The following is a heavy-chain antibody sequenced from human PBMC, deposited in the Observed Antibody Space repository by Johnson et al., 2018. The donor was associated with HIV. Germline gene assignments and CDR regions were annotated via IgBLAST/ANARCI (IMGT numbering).Heavy chain of an antibody. J-gene: IGHJ3*02. CDR2: IYSGGST. D-gene: IGHD6-13*01. CDR1: GFTFSSYG. V-gene: IGHV3-NL1*01. CDR3: AKDQWRSSWTNDAFDI. Sequence: QVHLVESGGGVVQPGRSLRLSCAASGFTFSSYGMHWVRQAPGKGLEWVSVIYSGGSTYYADSVKGRFTISRDNSKNTLYLQMNSLRAEDTAVYYCAKDQWRSSWTNDAFDIWGQGTMVTVSS.